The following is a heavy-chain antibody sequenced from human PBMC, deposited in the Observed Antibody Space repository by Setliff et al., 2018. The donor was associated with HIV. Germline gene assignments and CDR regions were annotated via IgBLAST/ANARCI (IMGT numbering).Heavy chain of an antibody. J-gene: IGHJ5*01. CDR1: GAPFNGYY. V-gene: IGHV4-34*01. Sequence: SETLSLTCAVYGAPFNGYYWAWIRQSPAKGLEWIGEIYHSGIVNYNPSLQSRVTISTDTSKNQFSLRLNSVTVADTAVYYCASRRLLGYCSSTSCYRLAQRGNWFDSWGQGTLVTVSS. CDR3: ASRRLLGYCSSTSCYRLAQRGNWFDS. D-gene: IGHD2-2*01. CDR2: IYHSGIV.